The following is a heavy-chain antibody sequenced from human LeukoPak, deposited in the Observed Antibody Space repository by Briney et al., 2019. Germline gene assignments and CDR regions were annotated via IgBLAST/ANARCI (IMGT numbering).Heavy chain of an antibody. CDR2: IYPGDSDT. Sequence: GASVKVSCKASGYSFTSYWIGWVRQMPGKGLEWMGIIYPGDSDTRYSPSFQGQVTISADKSISTAYLQWSSLKASDTAMYYCARRSSSTSCPDYWGQGTLVTVSS. D-gene: IGHD2-2*01. CDR3: ARRSSSTSCPDY. CDR1: GYSFTSYW. J-gene: IGHJ4*02. V-gene: IGHV5-51*01.